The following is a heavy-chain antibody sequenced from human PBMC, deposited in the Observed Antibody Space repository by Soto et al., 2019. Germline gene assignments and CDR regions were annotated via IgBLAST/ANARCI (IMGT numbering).Heavy chain of an antibody. CDR1: GFTFSSYA. J-gene: IGHJ6*02. CDR3: AKPLAATGKKKIYYYGMDV. V-gene: IGHV3-23*01. CDR2: ISGSGGSA. Sequence: GGSLRLSCAASGFTFSSYAMSWVRQAPGKGLEWVSAISGSGGSAYYADSVKGRFTISRDNSKNTLYLQMNSLRAEDTAVYYFAKPLAATGKKKIYYYGMDVWGQGTTVTVSS. D-gene: IGHD1-1*01.